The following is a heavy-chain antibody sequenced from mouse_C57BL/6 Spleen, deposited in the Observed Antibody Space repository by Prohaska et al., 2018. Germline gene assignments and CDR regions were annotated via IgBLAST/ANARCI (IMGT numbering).Heavy chain of an antibody. CDR3: ARSHYYGSSRAWFAY. D-gene: IGHD1-1*01. CDR2: IDPSDSYT. V-gene: IGHV1-69*01. CDR1: GYTFTSYW. J-gene: IGHJ3*01. Sequence: QVQLQQPGAELVMPGASVKLSCKASGYTFTSYWMHWVKQRPGQGLEWLGEIDPSDSYTNYNQKFKGKATLTVDKSSSTAYMQLSSLTSEDSAVYYCARSHYYGSSRAWFAYWGQGTLVTVSA.